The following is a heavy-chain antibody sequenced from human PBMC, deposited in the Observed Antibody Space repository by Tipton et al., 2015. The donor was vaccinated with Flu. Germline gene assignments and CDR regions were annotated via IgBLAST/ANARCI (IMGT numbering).Heavy chain of an antibody. CDR3: TRSLRISSGSPGY. Sequence: TLSLTCAVYGGSFSGYYWSWIRQPPGKGLEWIGEINHSGSTYYSPSLKSRFTISADTSNNQFSLRLSSVTAADTAMYYCTRSLRISSGSPGYWGQGTLVTVSS. CDR1: GGSFSGYY. CDR2: INHSGST. D-gene: IGHD3-22*01. J-gene: IGHJ4*02. V-gene: IGHV4-34*01.